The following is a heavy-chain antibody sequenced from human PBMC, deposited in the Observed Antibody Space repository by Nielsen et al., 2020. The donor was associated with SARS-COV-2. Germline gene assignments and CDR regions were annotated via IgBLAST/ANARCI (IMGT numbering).Heavy chain of an antibody. D-gene: IGHD3-3*01. CDR2: IYYNGNT. V-gene: IGHV4-59*08. CDR3: ARHYHDFWSGYLAASWFDP. CDR1: GGSMSYYY. J-gene: IGHJ5*02. Sequence: SETLSLTCTVSGGSMSYYYWSWFRQPPGKGLEWIGYIYYNGNTNYNPSLKSRVTISVDTSKNQFSLKLDSVTAADTAVYYCARHYHDFWSGYLAASWFDPWGQGTPVTVSS.